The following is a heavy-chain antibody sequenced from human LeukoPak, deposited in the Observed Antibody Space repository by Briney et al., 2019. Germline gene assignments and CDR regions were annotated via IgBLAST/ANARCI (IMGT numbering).Heavy chain of an antibody. D-gene: IGHD2-15*01. CDR3: ARGIVVVVGASDHFDY. J-gene: IGHJ4*02. CDR2: ISPDGSDK. V-gene: IGHV3-7*01. Sequence: GRSLRLSCVASGFTFSTYWMNWVRQAPGKGLERVGTISPDGSDKYYVDSVKGRFPISRDNAKTSLYLQINSLRADDTALYFCARGIVVVVGASDHFDYWGQGTLITVSS. CDR1: GFTFSTYW.